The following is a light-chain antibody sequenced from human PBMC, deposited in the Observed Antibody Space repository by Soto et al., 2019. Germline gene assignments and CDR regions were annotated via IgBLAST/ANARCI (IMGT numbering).Light chain of an antibody. V-gene: IGKV3-11*01. CDR1: QSVSSY. J-gene: IGKJ5*01. CDR3: QQRSSWPLIT. Sequence: EIALTQSPATLSLSPGERATLSCRASQSVSSYLAWYQQKPGQAPRLLIYDASNRATGVPVRFSGSGSGADFTLSISSLEPEDFAVYYCQQRSSWPLITFGQGTRLEIK. CDR2: DAS.